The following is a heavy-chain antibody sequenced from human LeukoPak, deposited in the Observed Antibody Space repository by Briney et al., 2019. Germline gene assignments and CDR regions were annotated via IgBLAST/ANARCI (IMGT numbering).Heavy chain of an antibody. V-gene: IGHV1-2*02. J-gene: IGHJ4*02. CDR3: ARGGSGTPRPNFDH. CDR2: INPNNGGT. Sequence: ASVRVSCKASGYTFNGYYMHWVRQAPGQGLEWMGLINPNNGGTKYAQKFRGRVTMTWDTSISTAYMELSSLRSDDTAVYYCARGGSGTPRPNFDHWGQGNLVTVSS. D-gene: IGHD1-26*01. CDR1: GYTFNGYY.